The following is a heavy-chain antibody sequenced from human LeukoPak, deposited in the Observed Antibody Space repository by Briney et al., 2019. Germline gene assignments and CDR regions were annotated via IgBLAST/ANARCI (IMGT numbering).Heavy chain of an antibody. CDR3: AKDRGNWNGLDY. CDR1: GFTFSSYG. CDR2: IRYDGSNK. V-gene: IGHV3-30*02. J-gene: IGHJ4*02. D-gene: IGHD1-1*01. Sequence: GGSLRLSCAASGFTFSSYGMHWVRQAPGKGLEWVAFIRYDGSNKYYADSVKGRFTISRDNSKNTLYLQMNSLRAEDTAVYYCAKDRGNWNGLDYWGQGTLVTVSS.